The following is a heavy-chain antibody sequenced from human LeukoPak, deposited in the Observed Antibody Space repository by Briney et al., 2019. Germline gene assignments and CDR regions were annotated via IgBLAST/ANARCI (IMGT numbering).Heavy chain of an antibody. CDR1: GYSISSGYY. V-gene: IGHV4-38-2*02. J-gene: IGHJ4*02. CDR3: ARETTEGWLVDY. D-gene: IGHD4-11*01. CDR2: IYHSGST. Sequence: KPSETLSLTCTVSGYSISSGYYWGWIRQPPGKGLEWIGSIYHSGSTYYNPSLKSRVTISVDTSKNQFSLKLSSVTAADTAVYYCARETTEGWLVDYWGQGTLVTVSS.